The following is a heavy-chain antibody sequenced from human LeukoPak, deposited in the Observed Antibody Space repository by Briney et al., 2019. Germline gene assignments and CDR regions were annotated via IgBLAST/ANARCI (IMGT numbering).Heavy chain of an antibody. CDR2: ISSLGNSI. D-gene: IGHD1-1*01. V-gene: IGHV3-48*03. CDR3: ASFPRNDGWYFDL. Sequence: PGGSLRLSCAASGFTFSSYEMQWVSQAPGTGLEWGSYISSLGNSIYYADSVKGRFTISRDNRKNSLYLQMNSLRAEDTAVYYCASFPRNDGWYFDLWGGGTLFTVSS. J-gene: IGHJ2*01. CDR1: GFTFSSYE.